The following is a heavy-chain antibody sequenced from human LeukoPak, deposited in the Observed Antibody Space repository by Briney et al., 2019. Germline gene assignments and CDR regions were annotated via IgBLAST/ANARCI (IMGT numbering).Heavy chain of an antibody. CDR1: GFTFSSYW. V-gene: IGHV3-7*01. CDR2: IKQDGSEK. J-gene: IGHJ4*02. CDR3: ARVFRPADYFDY. Sequence: PGGSLRLSCAASGFTFSSYWMSWVRQAPGKGLEWVANIKQDGSEKYYVDSVKGRFSISRDSAKNSLYLQMNSLRAEDTAVYYCARVFRPADYFDYWGQGTLVTVSS.